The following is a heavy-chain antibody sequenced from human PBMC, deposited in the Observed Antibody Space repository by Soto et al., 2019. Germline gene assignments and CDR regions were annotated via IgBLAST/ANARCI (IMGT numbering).Heavy chain of an antibody. Sequence: SETLSLTCTVSGGSISSSSYYWGWIRQPPGKGLEWIGSIYYSGSTYYNPSLKSRVTISVDTSRNQFSLKLSSVTAADTAVYYCARRPTREGYYYGMDVWGQGTTVTVSS. V-gene: IGHV4-39*01. D-gene: IGHD1-26*01. CDR2: IYYSGST. J-gene: IGHJ6*02. CDR3: ARRPTREGYYYGMDV. CDR1: GGSISSSSYY.